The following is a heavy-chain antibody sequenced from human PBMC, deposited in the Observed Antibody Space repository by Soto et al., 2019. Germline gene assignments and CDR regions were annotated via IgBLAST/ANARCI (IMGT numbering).Heavy chain of an antibody. D-gene: IGHD4-17*01. J-gene: IGHJ4*02. CDR3: GGVTETITGRKY. V-gene: IGHV4-59*12. CDR2: IYYSGST. Sequence: SETLSLTCTVSGDSISSYYWSWIRQPPGKGLEWIGYIYYSGSTNYNPSLKSRVTISVDRSKNQFSLKLSSVTAADTAVYYCGGVTETITGRKYGGQGALVTVSS. CDR1: GDSISSYY.